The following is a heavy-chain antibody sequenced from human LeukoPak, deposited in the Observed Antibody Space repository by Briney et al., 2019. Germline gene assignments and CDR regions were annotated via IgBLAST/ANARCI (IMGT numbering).Heavy chain of an antibody. V-gene: IGHV4-59*01. CDR2: IYYSGST. CDR1: GGSISSYY. D-gene: IGHD3-10*01. Sequence: SETLSLTCTVSGGSISSYYWSWIRQPPGKGLEWIGYIYYSGSTNYNPSLKSRVTISVDTSKNQFSLKLSSVTAADTAVYYYARDGGVTMVRGVQNAFDIWGQGTMVTVSS. CDR3: ARDGGVTMVRGVQNAFDI. J-gene: IGHJ3*02.